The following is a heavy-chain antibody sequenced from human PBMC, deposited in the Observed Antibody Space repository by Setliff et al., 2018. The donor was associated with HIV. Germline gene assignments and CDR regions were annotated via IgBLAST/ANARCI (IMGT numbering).Heavy chain of an antibody. J-gene: IGHJ3*02. CDR2: TIPKSGTS. CDR3: ARSRDIVVVPAAPRGAFDI. V-gene: IGHV1-69*13. D-gene: IGHD2-2*01. CDR1: GGSLRSLS. Sequence: SVKVSCKASGGSLRSLSINWVRQAPGQGLEWMAGTIPKSGTSNYAHKFQGRMTITADESTSTAYMELSSLRSEDTAVYYCARSRDIVVVPAAPRGAFDIWGQGTMVTVSS.